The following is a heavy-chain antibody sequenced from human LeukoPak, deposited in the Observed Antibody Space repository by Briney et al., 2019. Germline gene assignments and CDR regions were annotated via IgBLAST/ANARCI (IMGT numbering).Heavy chain of an antibody. CDR1: GFTFTSYA. D-gene: IGHD6-13*01. CDR2: VDGGGGGT. V-gene: IGHV3-23*01. J-gene: IGHJ4*02. CDR3: AKQSAGSAAWYSLHYDL. Sequence: GGSLRLSCGASGFTFTSYAMTWVRQAPGRGLEWVSSVDGGGGGTYYADSVKGRFTISRDNSKDTLYLQMNGLRAEDTAVYFCAKQSAGSAAWYSLHYDLWGQGTLVTVSS.